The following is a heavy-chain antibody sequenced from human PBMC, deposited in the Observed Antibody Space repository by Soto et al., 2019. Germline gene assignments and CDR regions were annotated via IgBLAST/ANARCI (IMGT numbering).Heavy chain of an antibody. CDR2: IYYSGST. CDR3: ARGEGIWSGSNWFDP. V-gene: IGHV4-30-4*01. D-gene: IGHD3-3*01. J-gene: IGHJ5*02. CDR1: VGSISSGDYY. Sequence: SETLSLTCTVSVGSISSGDYYWSWIRQPPGKGLEWIGYIYYSGSTYYNPSLKSRVTISVDTSKNQFSLKLSSVTAADTAVYYCARGEGIWSGSNWFDPWGQGTLVTVSS.